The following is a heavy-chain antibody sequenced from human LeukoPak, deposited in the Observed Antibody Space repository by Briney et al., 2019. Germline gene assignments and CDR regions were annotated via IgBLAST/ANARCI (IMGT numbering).Heavy chain of an antibody. CDR2: FSHSGIT. Sequence: SGTLSLTCDVSGASISRGSWWSWVRQPPGKGLEWIGEFSHSGITSFNPSLKSRVTISVDKSRNQFSLNLISVTAADTAVYFCARNGGHNQEHWGQGTLVTVSS. CDR3: ARNGGHNQEH. V-gene: IGHV4-4*02. J-gene: IGHJ4*02. D-gene: IGHD1-1*01. CDR1: GASISRGSW.